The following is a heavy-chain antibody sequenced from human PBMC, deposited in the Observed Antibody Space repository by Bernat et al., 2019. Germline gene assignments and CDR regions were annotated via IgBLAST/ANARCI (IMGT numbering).Heavy chain of an antibody. Sequence: EVQLVESGGGLVQPGGSLRLSCAASGFTVSSNYMSWVRQAPGKGLEWVSVIYSGGSTYYEDSVKGRFTISRDNSKNTLYLQMNSLRAEDTAVYYCARLRPSSSGYQDPYWYFDLWGRGTLVTVSS. CDR2: IYSGGST. J-gene: IGHJ2*01. V-gene: IGHV3-66*04. CDR3: ARLRPSSSGYQDPYWYFDL. CDR1: GFTVSSNY. D-gene: IGHD3-22*01.